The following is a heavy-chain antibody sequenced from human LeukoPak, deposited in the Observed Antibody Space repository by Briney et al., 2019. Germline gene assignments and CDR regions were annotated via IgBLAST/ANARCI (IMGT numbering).Heavy chain of an antibody. Sequence: ASVKVSCKASGYTFTGYYMHWVRQAPGQGLEWMGWINPNSGGTNYAQKFQGRVTITADESTSTAYMELSSLRSEDTAVYYCASGSSGYPHFDYWGQGTLVTVSS. D-gene: IGHD3-22*01. V-gene: IGHV1-2*02. CDR1: GYTFTGYY. J-gene: IGHJ4*02. CDR2: INPNSGGT. CDR3: ASGSSGYPHFDY.